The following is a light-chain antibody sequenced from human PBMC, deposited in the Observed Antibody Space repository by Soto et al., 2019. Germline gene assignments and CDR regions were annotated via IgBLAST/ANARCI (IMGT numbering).Light chain of an antibody. CDR2: AAS. CDR3: QQSYSSRT. CDR1: QKIANY. V-gene: IGKV1-39*01. J-gene: IGKJ1*01. Sequence: DIQMTQSLSSLSAYVGDRVIITCRASQKIANYLNWYQQKSGRAPKLLVFAASSLQSGVPSRFSGSGFGTDFTLTISSLQVEDIATYYCQQSYSSRTFGQGTKVDIK.